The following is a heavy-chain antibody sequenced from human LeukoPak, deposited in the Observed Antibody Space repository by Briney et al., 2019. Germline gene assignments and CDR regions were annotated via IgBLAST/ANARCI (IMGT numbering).Heavy chain of an antibody. CDR3: ARERTNFDY. V-gene: IGHV3-48*01. J-gene: IGHJ4*02. CDR1: GFTFCSYS. CDR2: ISSSSSTI. Sequence: GGAPRLSCAASGFTFCSYSMNRVRQAPREGLEWVSYISSSSSTIYYAASVKGRFTISRDNAKNSLYLQMNSLRAEDTAVYYCARERTNFDYWGQGTLVTVSS.